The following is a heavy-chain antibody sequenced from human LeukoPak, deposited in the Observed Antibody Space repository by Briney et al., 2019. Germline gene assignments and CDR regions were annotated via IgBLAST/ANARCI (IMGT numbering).Heavy chain of an antibody. D-gene: IGHD5-24*01. CDR1: GFTFRSYW. CDR3: ARVIEMATITHYFDY. J-gene: IGHJ4*02. V-gene: IGHV3-7*04. Sequence: GGSLRLSCAASGFTFRSYWMSWVRQAPGKGLEWVANIKQDGSEKYYVDSVKGRFTISRDNAKNSLYLQMNSLRAEDTAVYYCARVIEMATITHYFDYWGQGTLVTVSS. CDR2: IKQDGSEK.